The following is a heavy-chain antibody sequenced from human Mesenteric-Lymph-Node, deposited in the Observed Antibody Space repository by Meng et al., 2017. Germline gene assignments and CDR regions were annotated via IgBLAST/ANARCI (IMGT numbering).Heavy chain of an antibody. CDR2: IKTDGSEE. Sequence: GGSLRLSCATSGFTFSSYWMNWVRQAPGKGLEWVANIKTDGSEEYYVDSVKGRFTISRDNAKNSLYLQMNSLRAEDTALYYCAKGFHYGDYVKKIFDYWGQGTLVTVSS. D-gene: IGHD4-17*01. CDR3: AKGFHYGDYVKKIFDY. CDR1: GFTFSSYW. V-gene: IGHV3-7*03. J-gene: IGHJ4*02.